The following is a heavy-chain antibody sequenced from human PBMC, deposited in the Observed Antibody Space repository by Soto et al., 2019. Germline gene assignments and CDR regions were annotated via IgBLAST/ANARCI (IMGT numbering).Heavy chain of an antibody. Sequence: PSQTLSLTCAISGDSVSSNTASWNWIRQSPSRGLEWLGRTYFRSKWYNDYTVSVKSRIIINPDTSNNQFSLQLNSVTPEDTAVYFCAKGDNLGPKTGYAFDPCGQVIMVTVSS. CDR3: AKGDNLGPKTGYAFDP. D-gene: IGHD5-12*01. CDR2: TYFRSKWYN. V-gene: IGHV6-1*01. J-gene: IGHJ5*02. CDR1: GDSVSSNTAS.